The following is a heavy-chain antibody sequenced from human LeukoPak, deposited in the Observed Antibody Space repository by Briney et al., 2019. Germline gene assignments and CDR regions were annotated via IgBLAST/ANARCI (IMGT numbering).Heavy chain of an antibody. CDR2: IDWDDDE. D-gene: IGHD1-26*01. V-gene: IGHV2-70*11. CDR1: GFSLSTSGMC. CDR3: ARIRQVGATTGYYYYGMDV. J-gene: IGHJ6*02. Sequence: ASGPALVKPTQTLTLTCTFSGFSLSTSGMCVSWIRQPPGKALEWLARIDWDDDEYYSTSLKTRLTISKDTSKNQVVLTMTNMDPVDTATYYCARIRQVGATTGYYYYGMDVWGQGTTVTVSS.